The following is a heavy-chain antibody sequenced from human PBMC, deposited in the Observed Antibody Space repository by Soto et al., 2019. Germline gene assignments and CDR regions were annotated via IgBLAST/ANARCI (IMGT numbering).Heavy chain of an antibody. D-gene: IGHD3-22*01. J-gene: IGHJ6*02. CDR3: ARRDYYYDSSGYPRASGYYGMDV. Sequence: SVKVSCKASGGTFSSYAISWVRQAPGQGLEWMGGIIPIFGTANYAQKFQGRVTITADESTSTAYMELSSLRSEDTAVYYCARRDYYYDSSGYPRASGYYGMDVWGQGTTVTVSS. CDR1: GGTFSSYA. V-gene: IGHV1-69*13. CDR2: IIPIFGTA.